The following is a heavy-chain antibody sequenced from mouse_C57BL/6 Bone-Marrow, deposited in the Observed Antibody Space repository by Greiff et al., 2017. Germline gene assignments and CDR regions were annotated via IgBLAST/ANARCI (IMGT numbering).Heavy chain of an antibody. V-gene: IGHV1-50*01. J-gene: IGHJ2*01. CDR3: ALDGYYGGYYFDY. CDR2: IDPSDSYT. D-gene: IGHD2-3*01. Sequence: VQLQQPGAELVKPGASVKLSCKASGYTFTSYWMQWVKQRPGQGLEWIGEIDPSDSYTNYNQKFKGKATLTVDTSSSTAYMQLSSLTSEDSAVYYCALDGYYGGYYFDYCGQGTTLTVSS. CDR1: GYTFTSYW.